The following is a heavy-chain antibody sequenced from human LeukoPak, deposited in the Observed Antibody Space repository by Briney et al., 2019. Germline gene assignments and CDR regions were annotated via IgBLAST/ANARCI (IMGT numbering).Heavy chain of an antibody. CDR2: IIPIFGTA. D-gene: IGHD3-10*01. J-gene: IGHJ4*02. CDR3: AREPVPLVRGVINTFFDY. CDR1: GGTFISYA. Sequence: GASVKVSCKASGGTFISYAISWVRQAPGQGLEWMGGIIPIFGTANYAQKFQGRVTITADESTSTAYMELSSLRSEDTAVYYCAREPVPLVRGVINTFFDYWGQGTLVTVSS. V-gene: IGHV1-69*13.